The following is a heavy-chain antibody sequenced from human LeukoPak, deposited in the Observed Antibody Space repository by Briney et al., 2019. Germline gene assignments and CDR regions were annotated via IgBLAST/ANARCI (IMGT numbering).Heavy chain of an antibody. CDR1: GFTFSSYS. D-gene: IGHD6-19*01. Sequence: GGSLRLSCAASGFTFSSYSMNWVRQAPGKGLEWVSSISSSSSTIYYADSVKGRFTISRDNSKNTVYLQMNSLRAEDTAVYYCAGDKTSSGWYEIDYWGQGTLVTVSS. CDR2: ISSSSSTI. CDR3: AGDKTSSGWYEIDY. J-gene: IGHJ4*02. V-gene: IGHV3-48*01.